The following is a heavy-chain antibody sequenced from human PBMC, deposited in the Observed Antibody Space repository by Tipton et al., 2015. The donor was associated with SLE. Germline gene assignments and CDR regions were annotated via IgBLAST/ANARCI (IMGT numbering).Heavy chain of an antibody. CDR1: GYILTSYA. CDR3: AREKGGSFSSYYYYYMDA. Sequence: QSGAEVKKPGASVKVSCQASGYILTSYAINWVRQAPGQGLERMGWFNTNTGNPAYAQDFTGRFVFSSDTSVNTAYVEISNLKPEDTAVYYCAREKGGSFSSYYYYYMDAWGKGTTVTVSS. V-gene: IGHV7-4-1*02. CDR2: FNTNTGNP. J-gene: IGHJ6*03. D-gene: IGHD2-15*01.